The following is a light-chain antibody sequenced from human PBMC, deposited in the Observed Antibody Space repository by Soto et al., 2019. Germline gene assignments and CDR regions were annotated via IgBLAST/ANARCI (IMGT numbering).Light chain of an antibody. Sequence: QLTQSPSTLSQVVGDRATITCRASQSIGRLLAWYQQKPGKAPKLLIYAASSLQSGVPSRFSGSGSGTDFTLTISCLQSEDFATYYCQQYYSFPITFGQGTRLEIK. CDR2: AAS. CDR1: QSIGRL. J-gene: IGKJ5*01. CDR3: QQYYSFPIT. V-gene: IGKV1-5*01.